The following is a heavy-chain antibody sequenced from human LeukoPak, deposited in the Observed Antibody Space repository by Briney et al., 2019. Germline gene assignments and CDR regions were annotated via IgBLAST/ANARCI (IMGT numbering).Heavy chain of an antibody. CDR3: ARIGSKERRSLQFDP. CDR2: IYTSGST. CDR1: GGSISSYY. J-gene: IGHJ5*02. V-gene: IGHV4-4*07. Sequence: SETLSRNCTVSGGSISSYYWSWIRQPAGKGLEWIGRIYTSGSTNYNPSLKSRVTMSVDTSKNQFSLKLSSVTAADTAVYYCARIGSKERRSLQFDPWGQGTLVTVSS. D-gene: IGHD1-26*01.